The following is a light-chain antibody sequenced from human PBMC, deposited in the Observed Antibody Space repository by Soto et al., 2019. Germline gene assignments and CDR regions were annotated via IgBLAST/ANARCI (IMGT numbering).Light chain of an antibody. J-gene: IGKJ2*01. Sequence: EIVLTQSPGTLSLSPGERATLSCRASQSVSSNYLAWYQQKPGQAPRLLIYGASSRATGIPDRFSGSGSGTDFALTNSRLEPEDCAVYYCHQYGSLYTFGQGTKVEIK. CDR3: HQYGSLYT. CDR1: QSVSSNY. V-gene: IGKV3-20*01. CDR2: GAS.